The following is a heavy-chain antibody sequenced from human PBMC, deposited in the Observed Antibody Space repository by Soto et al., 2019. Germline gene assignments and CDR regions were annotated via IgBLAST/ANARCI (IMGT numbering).Heavy chain of an antibody. CDR3: ARQVGYCSGGTCYSWNYYYYGMDV. Sequence: TCTVSGGSISSSGYYWGWIRQPPGKGLEWIGNIYYSGSTYYNPSLKSRVTISVDPSKNQFSLKLSSVTAADTAVYYCARQVGYCSGGTCYSWNYYYYGMDVWGQGTTVTVSS. V-gene: IGHV4-39*01. CDR1: GGSISSSGYY. J-gene: IGHJ6*02. CDR2: IYYSGST. D-gene: IGHD2-15*01.